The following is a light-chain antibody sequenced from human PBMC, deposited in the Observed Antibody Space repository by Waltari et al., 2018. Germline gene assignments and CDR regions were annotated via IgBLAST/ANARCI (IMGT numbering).Light chain of an antibody. J-gene: IGLJ2*01. CDR1: SNDDGGYNY. Sequence: QSALTQTASVSGSPGQSVTIFCAGTSNDDGGYNYVSWYQEHPGQAPRFIIYDVSDRPSGVSDRFSGSKSCNTASLTISGLQAEDEADYYCSSQSSNDVVLFGGGTKLTVL. CDR3: SSQSSNDVVL. CDR2: DVS. V-gene: IGLV2-14*01.